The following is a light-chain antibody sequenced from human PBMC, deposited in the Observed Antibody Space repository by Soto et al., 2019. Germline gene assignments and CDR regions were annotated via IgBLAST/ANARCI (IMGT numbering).Light chain of an antibody. Sequence: QSVLTQPASVYGSPGQSITISCTGTSSDVGGYNYVSWYQQHPGKAPKLMIYDVSNRPSGVSNRFSGSKSGNTASLTISGLQAEGEADYYCSSYTSSSTLRVFGTGTKVTVL. CDR3: SSYTSSSTLRV. CDR2: DVS. J-gene: IGLJ1*01. CDR1: SSDVGGYNY. V-gene: IGLV2-14*01.